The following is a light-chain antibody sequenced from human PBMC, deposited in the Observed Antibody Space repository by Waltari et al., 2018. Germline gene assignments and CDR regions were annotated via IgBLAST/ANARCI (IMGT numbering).Light chain of an antibody. CDR2: WVS. CDR1: RSAVGGYEY. V-gene: IGLV2-8*01. Sequence: QSALTQPPSASGSPGQSVTISCTGTRSAVGGYEYVSWYQHHPGKAPKLMIYWVSKRPSGVPDRFSGSKSGNTASLTVSGLQAEDEGDYYCSSYAGGSTLGVFGGGTKLTVL. J-gene: IGLJ3*02. CDR3: SSYAGGSTLGV.